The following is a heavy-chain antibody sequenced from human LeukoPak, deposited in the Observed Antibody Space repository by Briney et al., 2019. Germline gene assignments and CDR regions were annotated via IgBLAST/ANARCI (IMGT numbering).Heavy chain of an antibody. D-gene: IGHD5-12*01. CDR3: ARGAMVATLFFDY. Sequence: ASVKVSCKASGYTFTSYDINWVRQAPGQGLEWMGWINPNSGGTNYAQKFQGRVTMTRDTSISTAYMELSRLRSDDTAVYYCARGAMVATLFFDYWGQGTLVTVSS. CDR2: INPNSGGT. J-gene: IGHJ4*02. V-gene: IGHV1-2*02. CDR1: GYTFTSYD.